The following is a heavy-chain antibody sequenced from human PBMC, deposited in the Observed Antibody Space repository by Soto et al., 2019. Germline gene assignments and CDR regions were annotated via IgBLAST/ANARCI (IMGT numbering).Heavy chain of an antibody. J-gene: IGHJ1*01. Sequence: DVQLVQSGGGLVQPGGSLKLSCAASGFTFSGSTVHWVRQASGEGLQWVGRIRSKANDYATTYIASVKGRFTISRDDSMNTAYLQMSDLKTEDTAVYYCTGGYCTGGTCYSGYFQHWGQGALVTVFS. CDR1: GFTFSGST. CDR2: IRSKANDYAT. CDR3: TGGYCTGGTCYSGYFQH. V-gene: IGHV3-73*02. D-gene: IGHD2-15*01.